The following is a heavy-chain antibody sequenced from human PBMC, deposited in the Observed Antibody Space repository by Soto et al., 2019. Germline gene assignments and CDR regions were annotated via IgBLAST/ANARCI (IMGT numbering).Heavy chain of an antibody. V-gene: IGHV1-3*01. D-gene: IGHD5-12*01. J-gene: IGHJ6*02. Sequence: ASVKVSCKASGYTFTSYSIHWVRQAPGQRLEWMGWINAGHGHTKYSQKFQGRVTVSRDTSASTVYMDLSRLRFEDTAVYYCARGGVAPYYYYGMYVWGQGTPVTVSS. CDR1: GYTFTSYS. CDR2: INAGHGHT. CDR3: ARGGVAPYYYYGMYV.